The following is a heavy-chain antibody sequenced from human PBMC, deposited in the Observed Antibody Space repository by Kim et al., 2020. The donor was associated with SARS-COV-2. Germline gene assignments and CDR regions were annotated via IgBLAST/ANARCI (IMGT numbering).Heavy chain of an antibody. J-gene: IGHJ5*02. CDR2: ISYDGSNK. V-gene: IGHV3-30*18. CDR3: AKVSSDSSSWYSGGRGEQYNWFDP. CDR1: GFTFSSYG. Sequence: GGSLRLSCAASGFTFSSYGMHWVRQAPGKGLEWVAVISYDGSNKYYADSVKGRFTISRDNSKNTLYLQMNSLRAEDTAVYYCAKVSSDSSSWYSGGRGEQYNWFDPWGQGTLVTVSS. D-gene: IGHD6-13*01.